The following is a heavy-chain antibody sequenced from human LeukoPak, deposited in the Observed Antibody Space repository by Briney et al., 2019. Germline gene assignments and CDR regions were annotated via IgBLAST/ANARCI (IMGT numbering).Heavy chain of an antibody. CDR2: ISSNGGSI. V-gene: IGHV3-64D*06. CDR1: GFTFSSYA. J-gene: IGHJ5*02. D-gene: IGHD2-15*01. CDR3: ARYCSGDSCYSGGS. Sequence: GGSLRLSCSASGFTFSSYAMHWVRQAPGKGLEYVSVISSNGGSIYYADSVKGRFTISRDNSKNTVYLQMSSLRAEDTAVYYCARYCSGDSCYSGGSWGQGALVTVSS.